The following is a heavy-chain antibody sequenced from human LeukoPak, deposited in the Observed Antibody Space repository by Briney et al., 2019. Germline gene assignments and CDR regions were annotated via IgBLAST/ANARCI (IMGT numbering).Heavy chain of an antibody. V-gene: IGHV3-23*01. J-gene: IGHJ4*02. CDR1: GFTFSSYA. D-gene: IGHD3-22*01. CDR3: AKTGANYYDSSGYRYHFDY. Sequence: GGSLRLSCAASGFTFSSYAMSWVRQAPGKGLEWVSGISGSGGSTYNADSVKGRFTISRDNSKNTLYLQMNSVRADDTAVYYCAKTGANYYDSSGYRYHFDYWGQGALVTVSS. CDR2: ISGSGGST.